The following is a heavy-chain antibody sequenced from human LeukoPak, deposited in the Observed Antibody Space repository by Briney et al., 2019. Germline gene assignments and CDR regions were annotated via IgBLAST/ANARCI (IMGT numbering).Heavy chain of an antibody. V-gene: IGHV4-31*03. CDR3: ARYYDFWSGYYQGINYFDY. CDR2: IYYSGST. D-gene: IGHD3-3*01. J-gene: IGHJ4*02. Sequence: PSETLSLTCTVSGGSISSGGYYWSWIRQHPGKGLEWIGYIYYSGSTYYNPSLKSRVTISVDTSKNQLSLKLSSVTAADTAVYYCARYYDFWSGYYQGINYFDYWGQGTLVTVSS. CDR1: GGSISSGGYY.